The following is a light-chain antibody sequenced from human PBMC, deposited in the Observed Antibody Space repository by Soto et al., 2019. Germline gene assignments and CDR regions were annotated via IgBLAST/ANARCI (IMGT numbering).Light chain of an antibody. CDR2: AAS. CDR3: QQLNSYPLT. V-gene: IGKV1-9*01. Sequence: DSRLIQSPSFVSASVGDRVTITCRASQGISSYLAWYQQKPGKAPKLLIYAASTLQSGVPSRFSGSGSGTEFTLTISSLQPEDFATYYCQQLNSYPLTFGPGTKVDIK. J-gene: IGKJ3*01. CDR1: QGISSY.